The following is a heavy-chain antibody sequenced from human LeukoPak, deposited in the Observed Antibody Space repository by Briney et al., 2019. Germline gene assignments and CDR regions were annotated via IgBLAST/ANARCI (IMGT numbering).Heavy chain of an antibody. J-gene: IGHJ4*02. CDR1: GFTFSSYT. CDR3: ATTANFAAGYYIDY. V-gene: IGHV3-21*01. D-gene: IGHD6-13*01. CDR2: ISGSSRHK. Sequence: GGSLRLSCAASGFTFSSYTMNWVRQAPGKGLEWVSSISGSSRHKYYADSVKGRFTISRDNAKNSLYLQMNSLRAEDTAVYYCATTANFAAGYYIDYWGQGTLVTVSS.